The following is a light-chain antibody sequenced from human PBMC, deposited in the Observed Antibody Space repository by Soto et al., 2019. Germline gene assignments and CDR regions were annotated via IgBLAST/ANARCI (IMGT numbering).Light chain of an antibody. Sequence: QSVLTQPPSASGSPGQSVTISCTGTSSDVGGYNYVSWYQQHPGKAPKLVIYDVTKRPSGVPDRFSGSKSDNTASLTVSGLQAEDEADYYCSSFASSNTWVFGGGTKLTVL. V-gene: IGLV2-8*01. CDR3: SSFASSNTWV. CDR2: DVT. J-gene: IGLJ3*02. CDR1: SSDVGGYNY.